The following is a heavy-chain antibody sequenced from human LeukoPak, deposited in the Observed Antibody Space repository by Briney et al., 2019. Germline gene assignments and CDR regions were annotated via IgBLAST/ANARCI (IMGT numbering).Heavy chain of an antibody. Sequence: PSETLSLTCTVSGVSISSSNSYWGWIRQPPGKGLEWIGSIYYSGNTYYNASLKSQVSISIDTSKNQFSLRLTSVTAADTAVDYCARQTGSGLFNLPGGQGTLVTVSS. J-gene: IGHJ4*02. CDR2: IYYSGNT. V-gene: IGHV4-39*01. CDR1: GVSISSSNSY. D-gene: IGHD3/OR15-3a*01. CDR3: ARQTGSGLFNLP.